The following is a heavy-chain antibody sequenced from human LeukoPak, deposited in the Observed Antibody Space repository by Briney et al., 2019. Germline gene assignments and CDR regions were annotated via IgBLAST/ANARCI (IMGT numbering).Heavy chain of an antibody. D-gene: IGHD5-12*01. V-gene: IGHV4-61*01. Sequence: SETLSRTCTVSGGSVSSSNYYWSWIRQPPGKGLEWIGYIYYSGATNYNPSLKSRVTISVDTSKNQFSLKLSSVTAADTAVYYCARTDIVATIHFDYWGQGTLVTVSS. J-gene: IGHJ4*02. CDR3: ARTDIVATIHFDY. CDR1: GGSVSSSNYY. CDR2: IYYSGAT.